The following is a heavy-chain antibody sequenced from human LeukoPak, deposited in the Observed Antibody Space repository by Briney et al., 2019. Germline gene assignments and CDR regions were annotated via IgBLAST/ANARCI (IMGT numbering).Heavy chain of an antibody. D-gene: IGHD4-23*01. CDR1: GYTFTSCY. J-gene: IGHJ4*02. CDR3: ARELDDYGGNSPFDY. CDR2: INPSSGST. Sequence: ASVKVSCKASGYTFTSCYMHWVRQAPGQGPEWMGIINPSSGSTNYAQKFQGRVTMTRDTSTSTVYMELSSLRSEDTAIYYCARELDDYGGNSPFDYWGQGTLVTVSS. V-gene: IGHV1-46*01.